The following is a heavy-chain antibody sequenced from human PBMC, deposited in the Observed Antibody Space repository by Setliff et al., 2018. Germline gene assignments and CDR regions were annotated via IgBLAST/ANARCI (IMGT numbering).Heavy chain of an antibody. J-gene: IGHJ4*02. V-gene: IGHV3-33*08. CDR3: ARTCSGSGCYAGLES. CDR1: GFTFSTYR. Sequence: GSLRLSCAASGFTFSTYRMHWVRQAPGKGLEWVAVIWKDGGNKYHADSVKGRFTISRDNSKNTLYLQMNSLRPEDTTLYYCARTCSGSGCYAGLESWGQGTPVTVSS. CDR2: IWKDGGNK. D-gene: IGHD2-15*01.